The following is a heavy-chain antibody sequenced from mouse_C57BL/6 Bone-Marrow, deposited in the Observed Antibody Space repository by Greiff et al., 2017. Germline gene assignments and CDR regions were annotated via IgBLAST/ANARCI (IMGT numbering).Heavy chain of an antibody. CDR2: IWWDDDK. CDR3: ARIARDSNAAWFAD. CDR1: GFSLSTFGMG. Sequence: QVTLKESGPGILQPSQTLSLTCSFSGFSLSTFGMGVGWIRQPSGKGLEWLAHIWWDDDKYYNPALKSRITISKDTSKNQVFLKNANVDTADTATDYCARIARDSNAAWFADWGQGTLVTVSA. D-gene: IGHD2-5*01. J-gene: IGHJ3*01. V-gene: IGHV8-8*01.